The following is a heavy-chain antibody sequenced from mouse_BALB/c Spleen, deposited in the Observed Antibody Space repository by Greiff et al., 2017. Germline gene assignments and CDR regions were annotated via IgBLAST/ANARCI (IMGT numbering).Heavy chain of an antibody. V-gene: IGHV2-2*02. CDR3: ASYDGYYFDY. CDR1: GFSLTSYG. Sequence: VKLVESGPGLVQPSQRLSITCTVSGFSLTSYGVHWVRQSPGKGLEWLGVIWSGGSTDYNAAFISRLSISKDNSKSQVFFKMNSLQANDTAIYYCASYDGYYFDYWGQGTTLTVSS. CDR2: IWSGGST. D-gene: IGHD2-3*01. J-gene: IGHJ2*01.